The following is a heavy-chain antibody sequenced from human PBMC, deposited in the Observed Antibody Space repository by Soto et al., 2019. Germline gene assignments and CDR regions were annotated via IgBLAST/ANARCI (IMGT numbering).Heavy chain of an antibody. CDR1: GFTFSSYT. CDR3: GGDPRATRAY. CDR2: ISSSSSTI. J-gene: IGHJ4*02. V-gene: IGHV3-48*01. D-gene: IGHD1-26*01. Sequence: EVQLVESGGGLVQPGGSLRLSCAASGFTFSSYTMNWVRQAPGKGLEWVSYISSSSSTIYYADSVKGRFTISRDNAKNSLYLQMISLRAEDEAVYYCGGDPRATRAYWGQGTLVTVSS.